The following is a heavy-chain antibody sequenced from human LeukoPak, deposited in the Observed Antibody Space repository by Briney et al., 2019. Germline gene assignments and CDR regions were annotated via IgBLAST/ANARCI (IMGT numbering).Heavy chain of an antibody. CDR3: ARVGYSGYGYYFDY. V-gene: IGHV1-69*13. CDR2: IIPIFGTA. J-gene: IGHJ4*02. CDR1: GGTFSSYA. D-gene: IGHD5-12*01. Sequence: SVKVSCKASGGTFSSYAISWVRQAPGQGLEWIGGIIPIFGTANYAQKFQGRVTITADESTSTAYMELSSLRSEDTAVYYCARVGYSGYGYYFDYWGQGTLVTVSS.